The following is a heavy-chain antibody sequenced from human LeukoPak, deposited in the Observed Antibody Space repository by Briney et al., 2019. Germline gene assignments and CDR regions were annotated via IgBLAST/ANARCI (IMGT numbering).Heavy chain of an antibody. CDR2: IYYSGST. J-gene: IGHJ6*03. V-gene: IGHV4-59*01. CDR1: GGTISSYY. D-gene: IGHD5-18*01. Sequence: SETLSLTCTVSGGTISSYYWSWVRQPPGKGLEWMGYIYYSGSTNYKSSLKSRVTISVDTSKNQFSLKLSSVTAADTAVYYCARTTEGGYSYGYFYYYYMDVWGKGTTVTISS. CDR3: ARTTEGGYSYGYFYYYYMDV.